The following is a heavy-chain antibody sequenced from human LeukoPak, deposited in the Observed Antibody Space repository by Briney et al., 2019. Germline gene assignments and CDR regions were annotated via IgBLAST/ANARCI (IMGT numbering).Heavy chain of an antibody. CDR3: ARAASRDGYKFDY. V-gene: IGHV3-48*02. D-gene: IGHD5-24*01. CDR2: ISSSSSTI. CDR1: GFTFSSYS. J-gene: IGHJ4*02. Sequence: GGSLRLSCVASGFTFSSYSMNWVRQAPGKGLEWVSYISSSSSTIYYADSVKGRFTISRDNAKNSLYLQMNSLRDEDTAVYYCARAASRDGYKFDYWGQGTLVTVSS.